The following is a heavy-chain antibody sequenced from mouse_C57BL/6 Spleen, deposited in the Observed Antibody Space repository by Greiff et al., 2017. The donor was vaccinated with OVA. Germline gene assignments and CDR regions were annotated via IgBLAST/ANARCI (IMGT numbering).Heavy chain of an antibody. CDR1: GFNINDSY. CDR2: IDPEDGET. D-gene: IGHD2-5*01. CDR3: ASSYSNFGDY. V-gene: IGHV14-2*01. Sequence: VQLQQSGAELVKPGSSVKLSCTASGFNINDSYMHWVKQRPKQGLEWIGRIDPEDGETKYAPKFQGKATITADTSSNTAYLLLSSLTSEDTAVYYCASSYSNFGDYWGQGTTLTVSS. J-gene: IGHJ2*01.